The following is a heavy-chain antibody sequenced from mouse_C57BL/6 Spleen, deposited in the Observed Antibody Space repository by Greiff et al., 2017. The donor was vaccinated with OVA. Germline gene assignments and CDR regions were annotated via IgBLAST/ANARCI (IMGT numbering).Heavy chain of an antibody. J-gene: IGHJ2*01. V-gene: IGHV1-64*01. D-gene: IGHD1-1*01. CDR1: GYTFTSYW. Sequence: VQLQQPGAELVKPGASVKLSCKASGYTFTSYWMHWVKQRPGQGLEWIGMIHPSSGSTNYNEKFKSKATLTVDKSSSTAYMQLSSLTSEDSAVYYYATGPYYYGRLQDFDYWGQGTTLTVSS. CDR3: ATGPYYYGRLQDFDY. CDR2: IHPSSGST.